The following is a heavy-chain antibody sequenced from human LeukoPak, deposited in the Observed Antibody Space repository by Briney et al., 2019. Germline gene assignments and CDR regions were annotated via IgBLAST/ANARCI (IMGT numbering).Heavy chain of an antibody. V-gene: IGHV4-34*01. J-gene: IGHJ3*02. D-gene: IGHD3-9*01. CDR3: ARGRIWLKRAFDI. CDR2: INHSGST. CDR1: GGSFSGYY. Sequence: SETLSLTCAVYGGSFSGYYWSWIRQPPGKGLEWIGEINHSGSTNYNPSLKSRVTISVDTSKNQFPLKLSSVTAADTAVYYCARGRIWLKRAFDIWGQGTMVTVSS.